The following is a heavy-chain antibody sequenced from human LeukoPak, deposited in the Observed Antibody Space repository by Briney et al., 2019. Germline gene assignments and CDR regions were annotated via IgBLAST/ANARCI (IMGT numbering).Heavy chain of an antibody. CDR2: VSFSSHII. J-gene: IGHJ1*01. V-gene: IGHV3-48*01. D-gene: IGHD1-26*01. CDR3: ARDASSGNPNENSPH. Sequence: QSGGSLRLSCAASGFTFSSYGMNWVRQAPGKGLEWISYVSFSSHIISYADSVKGRFTISRDNAQNSLDLQMNSLRAEDTAVYYLARDASSGNPNENSPHWARAPLVPV. CDR1: GFTFSSYG.